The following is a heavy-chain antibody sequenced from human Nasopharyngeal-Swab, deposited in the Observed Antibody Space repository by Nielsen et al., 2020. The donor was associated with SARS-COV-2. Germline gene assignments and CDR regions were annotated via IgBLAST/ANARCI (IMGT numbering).Heavy chain of an antibody. D-gene: IGHD3-3*01. Sequence: LRLACTASASAFSIDGLNWVRQAPGKGLEWVSSISSSSSYIYYADSVKGRFTISRDNAKNSLYLQMNSLRAEDTAVYYCARHLPLRFLEWLFPDYFDYWGQGTLVTVSS. V-gene: IGHV3-21*01. CDR2: ISSSSSYI. CDR3: ARHLPLRFLEWLFPDYFDY. CDR1: ASAFSIDG. J-gene: IGHJ4*02.